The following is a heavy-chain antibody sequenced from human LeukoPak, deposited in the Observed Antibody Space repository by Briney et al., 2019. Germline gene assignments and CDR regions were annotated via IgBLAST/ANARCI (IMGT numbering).Heavy chain of an antibody. CDR3: AREILAPGKTHDY. CDR1: GFTFSIHG. CDR2: ISPGGGPT. V-gene: IGHV3-23*01. Sequence: GGSLRLSCAASGFTFSIHGMNWVRQAPGKGLEWVSGISPGGGPTYYADSVKGRFTISRDDSKNTLYLQINSLRAEDTAVYYCAREILAPGKTHDYWGQGTLVTVSS. J-gene: IGHJ4*02.